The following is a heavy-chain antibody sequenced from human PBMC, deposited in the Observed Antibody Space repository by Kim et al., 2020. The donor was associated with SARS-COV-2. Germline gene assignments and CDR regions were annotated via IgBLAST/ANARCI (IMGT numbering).Heavy chain of an antibody. Sequence: GGSLRLSCAASGFTFRSAWMSWVRQAPGKGPEWVANIKQDGSEKYYVDSVKGRFTISRDNAKNSLFLQMNSLRAEDTAVYYCARGGSNGAWYWRVWGQGTMGTVSS. J-gene: IGHJ3*01. CDR1: GFTFRSAW. V-gene: IGHV3-7*01. CDR3: ARGGSNGAWYWRV. CDR2: IKQDGSEK. D-gene: IGHD6-19*01.